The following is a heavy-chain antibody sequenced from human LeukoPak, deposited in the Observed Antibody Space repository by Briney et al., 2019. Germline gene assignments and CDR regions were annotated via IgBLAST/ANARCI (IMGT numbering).Heavy chain of an antibody. D-gene: IGHD5-12*01. J-gene: IGHJ3*02. Sequence: GGSLRLSCAASGFTFSSYAMHWVRPAPGRGREWVAVISYDGSNKYYADSVKGRFTISRDNSKNTLYLQMNSLRAEDTAVYYCAKSRRSVDTITGTFDIWGQGTMVTVSS. CDR3: AKSRRSVDTITGTFDI. V-gene: IGHV3-30*04. CDR2: ISYDGSNK. CDR1: GFTFSSYA.